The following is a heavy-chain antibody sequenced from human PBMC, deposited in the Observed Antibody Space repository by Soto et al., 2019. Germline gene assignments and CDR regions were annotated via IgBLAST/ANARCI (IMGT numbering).Heavy chain of an antibody. CDR2: IRSKANSYAT. CDR1: GFTFSGSA. V-gene: IGHV3-73*02. J-gene: IGHJ4*02. Sequence: EVQLVESGGGLVQPGGSLKLSCAASGFTFSGSAMHWVRQAPGKGLEWVGRIRSKANSYATAYAASVKGRFTISRDDSKNTAYLQMNSLKTDDTAVYYCTTLLVGWGQGTLVTVSS. CDR3: TTLLVG.